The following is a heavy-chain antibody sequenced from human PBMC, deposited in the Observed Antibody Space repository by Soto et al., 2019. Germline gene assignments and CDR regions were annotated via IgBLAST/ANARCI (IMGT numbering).Heavy chain of an antibody. D-gene: IGHD6-13*01. CDR2: TYYRSKWYN. V-gene: IGHV6-1*01. CDR1: GDSVSSNSAA. J-gene: IGHJ3*02. CDR3: ARALLQLVREAFDI. Sequence: SQTLSLTCVISGDSVSSNSAAWNWIRQSPSRGLEWLGRTYYRSKWYNDYAVSVKSRITINPDTSKNQFSLQLNSVTPEDTAVYYCARALLQLVREAFDIWGQGTMVTVSS.